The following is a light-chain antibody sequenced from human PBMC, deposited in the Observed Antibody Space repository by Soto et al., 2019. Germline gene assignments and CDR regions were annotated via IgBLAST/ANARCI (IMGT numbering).Light chain of an antibody. CDR1: SSNIGTNS. Sequence: QSVLTQPPSASGTPGQRVSISCSGSSSNIGTNSINWYHHLPGAAPKLVPYTNNQRPLGVPDRFSGSKSGTSASLAISGLQSEDEADYYCASWDDSLNGPVFGGGTKLTVL. CDR3: ASWDDSLNGPV. V-gene: IGLV1-44*01. J-gene: IGLJ3*02. CDR2: TNN.